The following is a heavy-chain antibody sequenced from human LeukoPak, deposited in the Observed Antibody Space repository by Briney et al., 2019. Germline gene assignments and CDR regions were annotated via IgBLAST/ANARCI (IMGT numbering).Heavy chain of an antibody. Sequence: PGGSLRLSSSASGFIFASYGMNWVRRAAGRGLQWVAYISAGSSNTFYADSVKGRFTISRDDADNFLHLQMNSLSAEDTAVYYCVRSAVQANTPLFLDFCGQGALVTVSS. V-gene: IGHV3-48*01. J-gene: IGHJ4*02. CDR1: GFIFASYG. CDR2: ISAGSSNT. D-gene: IGHD1-26*01. CDR3: VRSAVQANTPLFLDF.